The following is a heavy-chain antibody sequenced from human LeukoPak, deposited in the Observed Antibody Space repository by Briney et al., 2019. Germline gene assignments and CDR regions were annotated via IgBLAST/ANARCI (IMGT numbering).Heavy chain of an antibody. CDR2: IYHSGST. J-gene: IGHJ4*02. CDR3: ASSPLIPSGWLGFDF. D-gene: IGHD6-19*01. CDR1: GGSISSGGYY. Sequence: NPSQTLSLTCTVSGGSISSGGYYWSWIRQPPGKGLEWIGYIYHSGSTYYNPSLKSRVTISVDRSKNQFSLKLSSVTAADTAVYYCASSPLIPSGWLGFDFWGQGILVTVS. V-gene: IGHV4-30-2*01.